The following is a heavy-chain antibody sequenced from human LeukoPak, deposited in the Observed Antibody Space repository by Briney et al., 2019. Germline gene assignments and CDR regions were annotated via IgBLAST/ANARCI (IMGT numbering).Heavy chain of an antibody. CDR3: VRYYDFWSGLHYFDY. V-gene: IGHV6-1*01. J-gene: IGHJ4*02. CDR1: GDSVSSSSTA. D-gene: IGHD3-3*01. CDR2: TYYRSKWYN. Sequence: SQTLSLTCAIPGDSVSSSSTAWNWIRQSPSRGLEWLGRTYYRSKWYNDYAVSVKSRITINPDTSKNQFSLQLISVTPEDTAVYYCVRYYDFWSGLHYFDYWGQGTLVTVSS.